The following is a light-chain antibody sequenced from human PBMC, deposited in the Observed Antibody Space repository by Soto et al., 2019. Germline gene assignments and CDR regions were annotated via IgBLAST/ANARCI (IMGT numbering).Light chain of an antibody. CDR2: GGS. J-gene: IGKJ1*01. CDR1: QSVSSN. CDR3: QQYNNWPRT. V-gene: IGKV3-15*01. Sequence: EIVMTQSPATLSVSPGEGVTLSCRASQSVSSNLARYQQKPGQAPRLLIYGGSTGATGIPARFSGSGYGTEFTLTISSLQSEDFAVYFCQQYNNWPRTFGQGTKVEIK.